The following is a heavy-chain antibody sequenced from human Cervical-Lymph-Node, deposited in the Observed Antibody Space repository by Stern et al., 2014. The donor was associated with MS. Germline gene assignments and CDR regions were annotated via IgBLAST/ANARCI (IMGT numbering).Heavy chain of an antibody. CDR2: ISKDGNDE. V-gene: IGHV3-30*01. J-gene: IGHJ6*02. D-gene: IGHD2/OR15-2a*01. CDR1: GLSFSRYA. CDR3: GTWAFHIGNGLDV. Sequence: MQLVESGGGAVQPGSSLRISCAASGLSFSRYAMTWVRQAPGKGLEWVAFISKDGNDERYADSVRGRFTISRDNSKNTLYLQMNNLRSDDTAVYYCGTWAFHIGNGLDVWGQGTTVVVSS.